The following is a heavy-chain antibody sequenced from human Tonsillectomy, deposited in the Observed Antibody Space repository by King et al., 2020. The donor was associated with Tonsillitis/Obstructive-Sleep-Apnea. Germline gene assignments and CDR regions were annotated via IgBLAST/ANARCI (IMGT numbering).Heavy chain of an antibody. CDR3: ARRTYDPYYYMDV. J-gene: IGHJ6*03. CDR1: GFTFSSYG. CDR2: IWYDGSNK. V-gene: IGHV3-33*01. Sequence: VKLVESGGGVVQPGRSLRLSCAASGFTFSSYGMHWVRQAPGKGLEWVAVIWYDGSNKYYADSVKGRFTISRDNSKNTLYLQMNSLRAEDTAVYYCARRTYDPYYYMDVWGKGTTVTVSS. D-gene: IGHD3-3*01.